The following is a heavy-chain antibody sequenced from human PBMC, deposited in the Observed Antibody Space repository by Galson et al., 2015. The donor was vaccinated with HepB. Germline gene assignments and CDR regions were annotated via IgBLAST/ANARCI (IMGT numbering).Heavy chain of an antibody. CDR1: GDSVSSNSAT. D-gene: IGHD3-10*01. Sequence: CAISGDSVSSNSATWHWIRQSPSRGLEWLGRTYYRSKWYNDYAVSVKSRITLSPDTSKNQFSLQLNSVTPEDTAVYYCARDRAYYIDYWGQGTLVTVSP. J-gene: IGHJ4*02. CDR2: TYYRSKWYN. V-gene: IGHV6-1*01. CDR3: ARDRAYYIDY.